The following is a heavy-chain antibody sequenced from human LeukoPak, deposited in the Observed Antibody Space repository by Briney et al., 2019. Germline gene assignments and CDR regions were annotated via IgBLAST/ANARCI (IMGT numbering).Heavy chain of an antibody. D-gene: IGHD2-21*02. CDR3: ARQEYCGGDCYSQYFDY. J-gene: IGHJ4*02. V-gene: IGHV4-39*01. Sequence: PSETLSLTCTVSGGSISSSSYYWGWIRQPPGKGLEWIGSIYCSGSTYYNPSLKSRVTISVDTSKNQFSLTLSSVTAADTAVYYCARQEYCGGDCYSQYFDYWGQGTLVTVSS. CDR2: IYCSGST. CDR1: GGSISSSSYY.